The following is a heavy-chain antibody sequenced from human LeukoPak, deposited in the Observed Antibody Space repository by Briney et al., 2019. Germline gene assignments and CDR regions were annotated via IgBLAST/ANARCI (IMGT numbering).Heavy chain of an antibody. D-gene: IGHD6-13*01. Sequence: GGSLRLSCAASGFTFSDYHMTWIRQAPGKGLEWVAVTSYDGSNKYYADSVKGRFTISRDNSKNTLYLQMSGLRPEDTAVYYCASGGYTSSWYVVDYWGQGTLVTVSS. V-gene: IGHV3-30*03. CDR2: TSYDGSNK. CDR3: ASGGYTSSWYVVDY. J-gene: IGHJ4*02. CDR1: GFTFSDYH.